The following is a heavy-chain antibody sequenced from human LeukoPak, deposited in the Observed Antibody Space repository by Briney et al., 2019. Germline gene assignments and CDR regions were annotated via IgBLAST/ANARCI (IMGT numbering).Heavy chain of an antibody. CDR2: IIPIFGTA. V-gene: IGHV1-69*13. Sequence: ASVKVSCKASGGTFSSYAISWVRQAPGQGLEWMGGIIPIFGTANYAQKFQGRVTITADESTSTAYMELSSLRSEDTAVYYCANSGYPTYLRQRAIYYMDVWGKGTTVTVSS. D-gene: IGHD2-21*01. CDR1: GGTFSSYA. J-gene: IGHJ6*03. CDR3: ANSGYPTYLRQRAIYYMDV.